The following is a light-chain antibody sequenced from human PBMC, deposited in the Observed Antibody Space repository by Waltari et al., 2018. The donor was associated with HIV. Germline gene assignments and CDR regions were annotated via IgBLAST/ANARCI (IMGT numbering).Light chain of an antibody. CDR3: SSCAGSNNGV. Sequence: QSALPQPPSASGSPGQSVTISCTGTSRDGGGYNYVSWYQQHPGKAPKLMIYEVSKRPSGVPDRFSGSKSGNTASLTVSGLQAEDEADYYCSSCAGSNNGVFGGGTKLTVL. V-gene: IGLV2-8*01. CDR1: SRDGGGYNY. J-gene: IGLJ3*02. CDR2: EVS.